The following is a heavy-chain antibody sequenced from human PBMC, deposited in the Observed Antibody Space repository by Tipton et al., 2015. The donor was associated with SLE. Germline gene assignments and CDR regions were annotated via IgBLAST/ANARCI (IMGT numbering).Heavy chain of an antibody. D-gene: IGHD5-18*01. J-gene: IGHJ4*02. Sequence: TPSLTCTVSGGSISSGDYYWSWIRQPPGKGLEWIGYIYYSGSTYYNPSLKSRVTISVDTSKNQFSLKLSSVTAADTAVYYCARGRYSYGLHLDYWGQGTLVTVSS. CDR3: ARGRYSYGLHLDY. CDR1: GGSISSGDYY. V-gene: IGHV4-30-4*01. CDR2: IYYSGST.